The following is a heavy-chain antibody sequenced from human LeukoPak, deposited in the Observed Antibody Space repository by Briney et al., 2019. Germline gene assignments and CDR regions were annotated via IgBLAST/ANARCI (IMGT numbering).Heavy chain of an antibody. D-gene: IGHD3/OR15-3a*01. J-gene: IGHJ4*02. CDR2: IIPIFGTA. Sequence: ASVKVSFKASGGTFSSYAISWVRQAPGQGLEWMGGIIPIFGTANYAQKFQGRVTITADESTSTAYMELSSLRSEDTAVYYCARARTDGYYFDYWGQGTLVTVSS. CDR3: ARARTDGYYFDY. CDR1: GGTFSSYA. V-gene: IGHV1-69*01.